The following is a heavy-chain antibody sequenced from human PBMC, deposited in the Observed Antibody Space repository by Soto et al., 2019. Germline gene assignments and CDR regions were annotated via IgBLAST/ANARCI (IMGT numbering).Heavy chain of an antibody. J-gene: IGHJ5*02. V-gene: IGHV3-53*01. CDR1: GFTVSSNT. CDR3: ARELGGSWYNWFDP. CDR2: LHSDVST. D-gene: IGHD2-15*01. Sequence: EMQLVQSGGGLIQPGGSLRLSCAVSGFTVSSNTITWVRQAPGQGLEWVSVLHSDVSTYYVDSVKGRFVISRDNSKNTVYLQMNSLRAEDTAIYYCARELGGSWYNWFDPWGQGTLVTVSS.